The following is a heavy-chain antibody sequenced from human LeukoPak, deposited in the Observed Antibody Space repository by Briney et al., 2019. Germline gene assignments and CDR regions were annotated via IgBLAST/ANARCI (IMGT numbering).Heavy chain of an antibody. CDR3: ARPMGYCSSTSCYFDAFDI. D-gene: IGHD2-2*01. J-gene: IGHJ3*02. CDR2: INHSGST. Sequence: SETLSLTCAVYGGSFSGYYWSWIRQPPGKGLEWIGEINHSGSTNYNPSLKSRVTKSVDTSKNQFSLKLSSVTAADTAVYYCARPMGYCSSTSCYFDAFDIWGQGTMVTVSS. CDR1: GGSFSGYY. V-gene: IGHV4-34*01.